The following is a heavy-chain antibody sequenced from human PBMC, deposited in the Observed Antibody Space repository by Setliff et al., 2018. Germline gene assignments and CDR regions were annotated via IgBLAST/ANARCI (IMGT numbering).Heavy chain of an antibody. D-gene: IGHD3-22*01. V-gene: IGHV3-53*01. CDR1: GFAVSGAY. CDR2: IYSSGNT. CDR3: ARRGYSHDSSDYNRRKVFDYFDF. Sequence: GVSLRLSCAASGFAVSGAYMSWVRQAPGKGLEWVSIIYSSGNTAYTDSVKGRFTISRDTSKNTVYLQMNNVTVEDTAVYFCARRGYSHDSSDYNRRKVFDYFDFWGQGTQVTVSS. J-gene: IGHJ4*02.